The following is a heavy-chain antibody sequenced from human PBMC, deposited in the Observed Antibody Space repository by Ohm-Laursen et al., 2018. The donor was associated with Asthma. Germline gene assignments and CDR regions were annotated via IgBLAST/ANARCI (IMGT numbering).Heavy chain of an antibody. D-gene: IGHD2-21*01. CDR3: VRDVVDRFDF. V-gene: IGHV1-18*04. CDR2: IYIRNT. Sequence: GSSVKVSCKASGYSLSSNAISWVRQAPGQRPEWMGWIYIRNTNYAPKFRDRITLSTDTSTNTAYMDLRSLRSDDTAVYYCVRDVVDRFDFWGQGSLVTVSS. J-gene: IGHJ4*02. CDR1: GYSLSSNA.